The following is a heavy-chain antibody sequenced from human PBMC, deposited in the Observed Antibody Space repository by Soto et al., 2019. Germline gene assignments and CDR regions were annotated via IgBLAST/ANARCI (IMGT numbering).Heavy chain of an antibody. V-gene: IGHV3-21*02. CDR2: ISSSSSYI. D-gene: IGHD6-6*01. Sequence: VQLVASGGGLVQPGGSLRLSCAASGFTFSSYSMNWVRQAPGKGLEWVSSISSSSSYIYYADSVKGRFTISRDNAKNSLYLQMNSLRAEDTAVYYCARYSSSPQWYYYYYYYGMDVWGQGTTVTVSS. J-gene: IGHJ6*02. CDR1: GFTFSSYS. CDR3: ARYSSSPQWYYYYYYYGMDV.